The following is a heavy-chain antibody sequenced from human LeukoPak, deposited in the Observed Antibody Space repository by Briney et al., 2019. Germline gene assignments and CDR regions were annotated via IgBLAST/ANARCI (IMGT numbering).Heavy chain of an antibody. CDR2: INHSGGT. V-gene: IGHV4-34*01. D-gene: IGHD2-2*01. J-gene: IGHJ4*02. CDR1: GGSFSGYY. Sequence: SETLSLTCAVYGGSFSGYYWSWVRQPPGKGLEWIGEINHSGGTNYNPSLKSRVTISVDTSKNQFSLKLSSVTAADTAVYYCAREDRQLMAYGSIDYWGQGTLVTVSS. CDR3: AREDRQLMAYGSIDY.